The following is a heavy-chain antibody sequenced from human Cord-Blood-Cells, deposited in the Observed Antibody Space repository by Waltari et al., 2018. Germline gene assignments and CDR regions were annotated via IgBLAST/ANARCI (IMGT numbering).Heavy chain of an antibody. CDR2: IWYDGSNK. CDR3: ARGRTQRGYFDY. V-gene: IGHV3-33*01. D-gene: IGHD3-10*01. CDR1: GFTFGSYG. Sequence: QVQLVESGGGVVQPGRSLRLSCAASGFTFGSYGMHWVRQAPGKGLEWVAVIWYDGSNKYYADSVKGRFTISRDNSKNTLYLQMNSLRAEDTAVYYCARGRTQRGYFDYWGQGTLVTVSS. J-gene: IGHJ4*02.